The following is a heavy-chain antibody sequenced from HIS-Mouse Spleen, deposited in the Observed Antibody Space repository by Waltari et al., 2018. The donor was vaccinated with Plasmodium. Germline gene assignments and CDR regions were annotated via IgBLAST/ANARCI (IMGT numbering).Heavy chain of an antibody. CDR1: GGSFSGYY. V-gene: IGHV4-34*01. D-gene: IGHD3-22*01. CDR2: INHRGST. J-gene: IGHJ4*02. CDR3: ARGSPDYDSSGFDY. Sequence: QVQLQQWGAGLLKPSETLSLTCAVYGGSFSGYYWSWIRQPPGKGREWIGEINHRGSTNYNPSLKRRVTISVDTSKNQFSLKLSSVTAADTAVYYCARGSPDYDSSGFDYWGQGTLVTVSS.